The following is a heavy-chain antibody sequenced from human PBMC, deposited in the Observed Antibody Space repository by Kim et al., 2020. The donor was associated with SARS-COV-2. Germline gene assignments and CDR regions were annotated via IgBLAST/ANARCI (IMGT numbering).Heavy chain of an antibody. J-gene: IGHJ5*02. CDR3: ARVPLGDRGVMAFDP. CDR1: GYTFTSYG. V-gene: IGHV1-18*01. Sequence: ASVKVSCKASGYTFTSYGISWVRQAPGQGLEWMGWISAYNGNTNYAQKLQGRVTMTTDTSTSTAYMELRSLRSDDTAVYYCARVPLGDRGVMAFDPWGQGTLVTVSS. CDR2: ISAYNGNT. D-gene: IGHD3-10*01.